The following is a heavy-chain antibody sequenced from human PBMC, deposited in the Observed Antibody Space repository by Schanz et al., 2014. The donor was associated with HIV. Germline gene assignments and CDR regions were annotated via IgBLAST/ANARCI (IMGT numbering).Heavy chain of an antibody. Sequence: QVQLVESGGGVVQPGRSRRLSCEASGFTFSSYGMHWVRQAPGKGLEWVAVIWHDGSSKYYADSVKGRFTISRDNSKNRLYLQMNSLRAEDTAVYYCANSGYCTSGICYTRGNGMDVWGQGTTVTVSS. CDR3: ANSGYCTSGICYTRGNGMDV. J-gene: IGHJ6*02. CDR2: IWHDGSSK. CDR1: GFTFSSYG. D-gene: IGHD2-8*01. V-gene: IGHV3-33*06.